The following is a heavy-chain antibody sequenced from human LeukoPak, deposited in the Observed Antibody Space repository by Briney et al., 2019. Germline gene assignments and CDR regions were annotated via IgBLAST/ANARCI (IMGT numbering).Heavy chain of an antibody. V-gene: IGHV1-18*04. CDR3: ARGYYCSSTSCYFFDY. Sequence: ASVKVSCKASGYTFTSYGISWVRQAPGQGREWMGWISAYNGNTNYAQKLQGRVTMTTDTSTSTAYMELRSLRSDDTAVYYCARGYYCSSTSCYFFDYWGQGTLVTASS. CDR1: GYTFTSYG. D-gene: IGHD2-2*01. J-gene: IGHJ4*02. CDR2: ISAYNGNT.